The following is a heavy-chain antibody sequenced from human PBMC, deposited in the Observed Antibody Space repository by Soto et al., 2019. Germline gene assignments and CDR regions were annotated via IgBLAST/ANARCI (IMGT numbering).Heavy chain of an antibody. CDR2: IRNKANSYTT. V-gene: IGHV3-72*01. CDR3: TRISRYCIDV. D-gene: IGHD3-3*02. J-gene: IGHJ6*03. Sequence: EVQLVESGGGLVQPGGSLRLSCAASGFTFSDHYMDWVRQAPGTGLEWVGRIRNKANSYTTEYAASVKGRFTISGDDSKNSLYLQMNSLKTEDTAVYYCTRISRYCIDVWGKGTTVTVSS. CDR1: GFTFSDHY.